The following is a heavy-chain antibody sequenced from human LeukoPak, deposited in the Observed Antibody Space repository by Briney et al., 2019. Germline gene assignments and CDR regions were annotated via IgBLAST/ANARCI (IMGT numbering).Heavy chain of an antibody. J-gene: IGHJ3*02. V-gene: IGHV4-38-2*01. Sequence: SETLSLTCAVSGYSISSGYYWGWIRQPPGKGLEWIGSIYHSGSTYYSPSLKSRVTISVHTSKNQFSLKLTSVTAADTAVYFCARRVVTIGDDAFDIWGQGTMVTVSS. CDR1: GYSISSGYY. CDR2: IYHSGST. D-gene: IGHD3-22*01. CDR3: ARRVVTIGDDAFDI.